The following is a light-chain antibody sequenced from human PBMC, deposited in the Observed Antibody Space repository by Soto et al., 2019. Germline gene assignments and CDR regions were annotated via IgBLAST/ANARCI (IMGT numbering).Light chain of an antibody. CDR3: SSYTTSNTRQIV. Sequence: QSALTQPASVSGSPGQSITISCTGTSSDVGGYNYVSWYQHHPGKAPKLIIYDVTKRPSWVSDPFSGSKSGNTASLTMSGLQAEDEADYYCSSYTTSNTRQIVLGTGTKLTVL. V-gene: IGLV2-14*03. CDR1: SSDVGGYNY. CDR2: DVT. J-gene: IGLJ1*01.